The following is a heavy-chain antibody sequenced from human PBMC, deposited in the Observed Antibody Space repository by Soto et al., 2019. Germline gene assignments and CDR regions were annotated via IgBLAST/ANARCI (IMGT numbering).Heavy chain of an antibody. CDR1: GGSISSGGYY. D-gene: IGHD5-18*01. Sequence: QVQLQESGPGLVKPSQTLSLTCTVSGGSISSGGYYWSWIRQHPGKGLEWIGYIYYSGSTYYNPSLKSRVTISVDTSKNQFSLELSSVTAADTAVYYCARRGYSYGDFDYWGQGTLVTVSS. CDR3: ARRGYSYGDFDY. V-gene: IGHV4-31*03. CDR2: IYYSGST. J-gene: IGHJ4*02.